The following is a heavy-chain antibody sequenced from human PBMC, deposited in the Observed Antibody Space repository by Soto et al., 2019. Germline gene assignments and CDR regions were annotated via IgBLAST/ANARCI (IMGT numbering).Heavy chain of an antibody. J-gene: IGHJ6*02. V-gene: IGHV4-31*02. CDR2: IYYSGST. CDR3: ARTAAAGKYYYGVDV. Sequence: ASETLSLTCTVSGGSISSGDYYWSWIRQHPGKGLEWIGYIYYSGSTYYNPSLKSRVTISVDTSKNQFSLKLSSVTAADTAVYYCARTAAAGKYYYGVDVWGQGTTVTVSS. D-gene: IGHD6-13*01. CDR1: GGSISSGDYY.